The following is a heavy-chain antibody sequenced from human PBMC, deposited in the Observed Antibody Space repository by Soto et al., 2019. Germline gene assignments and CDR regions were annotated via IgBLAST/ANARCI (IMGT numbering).Heavy chain of an antibody. Sequence: GASVKVSCKASGYTFTSYYMHWVRQAPGQGFEWMGIINPSGGSTSYAQKFQGRVTMTRDTSTSTVYMELSSLRSEDTAVYYCARDFHDYSVAMPHRFDYWGQGTLVTVSS. CDR1: GYTFTSYY. D-gene: IGHD4-4*01. CDR2: INPSGGST. CDR3: ARDFHDYSVAMPHRFDY. V-gene: IGHV1-46*01. J-gene: IGHJ4*02.